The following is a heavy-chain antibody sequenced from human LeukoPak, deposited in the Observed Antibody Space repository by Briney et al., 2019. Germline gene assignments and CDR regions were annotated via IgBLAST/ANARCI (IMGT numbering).Heavy chain of an antibody. CDR1: GFTFSSYS. CDR3: ARVFGMWDAFDI. V-gene: IGHV3-48*01. J-gene: IGHJ3*02. Sequence: PGGSLRLSCAASGFTFSSYSMNWVRQAPGKGLEWVSYISSSSSTIYYADSVKGRFTISRDNAKNSLYLQMKSLRAEDTAVYYCARVFGMWDAFDIWGQGTMVTVSS. D-gene: IGHD3-10*02. CDR2: ISSSSSTI.